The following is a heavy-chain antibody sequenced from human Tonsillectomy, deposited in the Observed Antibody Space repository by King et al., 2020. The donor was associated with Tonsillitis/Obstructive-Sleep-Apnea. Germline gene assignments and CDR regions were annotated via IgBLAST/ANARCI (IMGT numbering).Heavy chain of an antibody. V-gene: IGHV3-53*01. J-gene: IGHJ4*02. CDR1: GFTVSGNS. Sequence: VQLVESGGGLIQPGGSLRLSCAASGFTVSGNSMSWVRQAPGTGLEWVSVIYSGGSTYYADSVKGRFTISRDNSKNTLYFQMNSLRAEDTAVYYCARKMDVGAYDYWGQGTLVTVSS. D-gene: IGHD1-26*01. CDR2: IYSGGST. CDR3: ARKMDVGAYDY.